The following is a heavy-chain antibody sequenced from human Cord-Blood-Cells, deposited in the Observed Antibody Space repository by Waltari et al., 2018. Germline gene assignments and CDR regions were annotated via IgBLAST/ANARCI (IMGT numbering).Heavy chain of an antibody. D-gene: IGHD3-3*01. Sequence: QRQLQESGSGLVRPSQPLSPTGPVSGGSIGSVGYSWSWIRQHPGKGLEWIGYIYHSGSTDYNPSLKSRVTISVDRSKNQFSLKLSSVTAADTAVYYCAREILRFLEWFGWFDPWGQGTLVTVSS. CDR1: GGSIGSVGYS. V-gene: IGHV4-30-2*01. J-gene: IGHJ5*02. CDR2: IYHSGST. CDR3: AREILRFLEWFGWFDP.